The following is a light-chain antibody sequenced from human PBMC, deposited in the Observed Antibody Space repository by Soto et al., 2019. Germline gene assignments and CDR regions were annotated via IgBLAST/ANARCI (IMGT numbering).Light chain of an antibody. CDR2: GIS. V-gene: IGKV3-20*01. Sequence: EIVLPQSPGTLSLSPGERATLSCRARHTIRRSYLAWYRQKPGQAPRLLMYGISRRATGIPDRFSGSGSGTDFTLTITRLEPEDFAVYYCQQYVTSSPRTFGQGTKVEIK. CDR1: HTIRRSY. CDR3: QQYVTSSPRT. J-gene: IGKJ1*01.